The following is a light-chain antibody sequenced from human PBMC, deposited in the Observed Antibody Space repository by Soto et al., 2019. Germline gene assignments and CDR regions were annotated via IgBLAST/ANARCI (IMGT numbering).Light chain of an antibody. CDR1: QSVSSN. CDR3: QQYNNWIT. V-gene: IGKV3-15*01. Sequence: EIVMTQSPATLSVSPGERATLSCRASQSVSSNLAWYQQKPGQVPRLLIYGASTRATGIPARFSGSGSGTEFTLTISSLHSEDFAVYYCQQYNNWITFGQGTRLEIK. J-gene: IGKJ5*01. CDR2: GAS.